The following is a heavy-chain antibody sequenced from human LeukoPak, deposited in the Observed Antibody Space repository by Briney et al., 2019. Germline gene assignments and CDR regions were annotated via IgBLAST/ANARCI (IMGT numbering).Heavy chain of an antibody. CDR1: GYTFTGYY. CDR3: AREGSEKYSNGWGIAC. J-gene: IGHJ4*02. D-gene: IGHD6-19*01. Sequence: GAPVNLSCKASGYTFTGYYMHWVRQAPGQGLEWVGWINPNSGGTNYAQKFQGRVTMTRDTSISTAYMELSRLRSDDTAVYYCAREGSEKYSNGWGIACSGQESLVTVSS. V-gene: IGHV1-2*02. CDR2: INPNSGGT.